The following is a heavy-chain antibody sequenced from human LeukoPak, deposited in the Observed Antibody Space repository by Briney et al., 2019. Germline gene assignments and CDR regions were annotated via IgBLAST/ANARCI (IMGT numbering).Heavy chain of an antibody. CDR2: ISYDASNE. D-gene: IGHD2-2*01. V-gene: IGHV3-30*04. CDR1: GFTFNNYA. Sequence: GGSLRLSCAVSGFTFNNYAFHWVRQAPGKGLEWVAIISYDASNEYYADSVKGRFTISRDNSKNTLYLQMNSLRAEDTAVYYCAREGCSSTSCYLYYFDYWGQGTLVTVSS. CDR3: AREGCSSTSCYLYYFDY. J-gene: IGHJ4*02.